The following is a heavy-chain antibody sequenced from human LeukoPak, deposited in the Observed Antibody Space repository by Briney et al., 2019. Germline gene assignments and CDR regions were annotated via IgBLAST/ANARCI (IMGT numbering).Heavy chain of an antibody. D-gene: IGHD6-13*01. Sequence: ASVKVSCKASGYTFTSYGISWVRQAPGQGLEWMEWISAYNGNTNYAQKLQGRVTMTTDTSTSTAYMELRSLRSDDTAVYYCARSGTAAAGNYYYYGMDVWGQGTTVTVSS. V-gene: IGHV1-18*01. CDR1: GYTFTSYG. J-gene: IGHJ6*02. CDR3: ARSGTAAAGNYYYYGMDV. CDR2: ISAYNGNT.